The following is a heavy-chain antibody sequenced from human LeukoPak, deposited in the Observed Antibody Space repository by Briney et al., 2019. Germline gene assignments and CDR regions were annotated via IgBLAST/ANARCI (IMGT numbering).Heavy chain of an antibody. CDR1: GGTFSSYA. CDR3: ARDGYSSSSFVGWFDP. D-gene: IGHD6-6*01. Sequence: GASVKVSCKASGGTFSSYAISRVRQAPGQGLEWMGGIIPIFGTANYALKFQGRVTITTDESTSTAYMELSSLRSEDTAVYYCARDGYSSSSFVGWFDPWGQGTLVTVSS. V-gene: IGHV1-69*05. J-gene: IGHJ5*02. CDR2: IIPIFGTA.